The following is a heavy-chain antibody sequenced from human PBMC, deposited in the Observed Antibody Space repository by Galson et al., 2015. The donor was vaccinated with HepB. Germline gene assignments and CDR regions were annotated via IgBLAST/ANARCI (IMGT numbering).Heavy chain of an antibody. D-gene: IGHD3-16*01. CDR1: GFTFSSYP. Sequence: SLRLSCAASGFTFSSYPMHWVRQAPGKGLEYVSSVSNDGGATYYTDAVKGRFTISRDNSKNTLYLQMNSLRFGDTSVYYCVKSRVGVWGYNWFDPWGQGTLVIVSS. V-gene: IGHV3-64D*06. CDR2: VSNDGGAT. CDR3: VKSRVGVWGYNWFDP. J-gene: IGHJ5*02.